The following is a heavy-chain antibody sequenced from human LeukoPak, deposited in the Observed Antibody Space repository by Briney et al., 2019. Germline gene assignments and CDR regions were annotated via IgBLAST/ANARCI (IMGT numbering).Heavy chain of an antibody. V-gene: IGHV1-8*01. CDR2: MNPNSGNT. CDR3: ATASNYYYCYALDV. D-gene: IGHD4-11*01. Sequence: GASVKVSCKASGYTFISYDINWVRQATGQGLEWMGWMNPNSGNTGYAQNFQGRVTMTRHTSINTAYMELSSLRPEDTAVYFCATASNYYYCYALDVWGQGTTVTVSS. J-gene: IGHJ6*02. CDR1: GYTFISYD.